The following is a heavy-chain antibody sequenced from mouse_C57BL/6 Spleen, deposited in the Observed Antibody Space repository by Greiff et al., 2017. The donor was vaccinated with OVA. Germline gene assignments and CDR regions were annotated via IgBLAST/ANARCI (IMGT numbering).Heavy chain of an antibody. V-gene: IGHV1-26*01. CDR2: INPKHGGP. J-gene: IGHJ2*01. CDR3: ARRDYDISYYFDY. Sequence: EVQLQQSGPELVKPGASVKISCKASGYTFTDYYMNWVKQSPGKSLEWIGDINPKHGGPSYQQKFKGKATLTVDKASGTAYMELRSLTSEDSAVYYCARRDYDISYYFDYWGQGTTLTVSS. CDR1: GYTFTDYY. D-gene: IGHD2-4*01.